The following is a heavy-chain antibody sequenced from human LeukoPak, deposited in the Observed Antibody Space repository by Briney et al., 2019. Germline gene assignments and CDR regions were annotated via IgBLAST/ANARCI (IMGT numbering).Heavy chain of an antibody. CDR3: AKDSGSWSNYFDY. CDR1: GITFSSYG. Sequence: PGGSLRLSCAVSGITFSSYGMHWVRQAPGKGLEWVAFIRYDGSNEYYADSVKGRFTISRDNSKNTLYLQMNSLRPDDTAVYYCAKDSGSWSNYFDYWGQGTLVTVSS. CDR2: IRYDGSNE. D-gene: IGHD6-13*01. V-gene: IGHV3-30*02. J-gene: IGHJ4*02.